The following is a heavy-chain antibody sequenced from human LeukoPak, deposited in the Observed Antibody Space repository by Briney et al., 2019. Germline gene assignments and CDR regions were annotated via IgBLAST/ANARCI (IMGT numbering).Heavy chain of an antibody. CDR1: GGSISSSSYY. CDR3: ARGDSSASNWFDP. J-gene: IGHJ5*02. Sequence: SETLSLTCTVSGGSISSSSYYWGWIRQPPGKGLEWIGSIYYSGSTYYNPSLKSRVTISVDTSKNQFSLKLTSVTAADTAVYYCARGDSSASNWFDPWGQGTLVTVSS. V-gene: IGHV4-39*07. CDR2: IYYSGST. D-gene: IGHD3-22*01.